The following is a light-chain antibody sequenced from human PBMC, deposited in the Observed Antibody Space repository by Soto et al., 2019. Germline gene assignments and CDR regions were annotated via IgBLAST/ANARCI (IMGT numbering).Light chain of an antibody. V-gene: IGKV2-28*01. CDR3: MQALQTPPSWT. Sequence: IVMTQSPLSLPVTPGEPASISCRSSQSLLHSNGYNYLDWYLQKPGQSPQLLIYLGSNRASGVPDRFSGSGSGTDFTLKISRVEAEDVGVYYCMQALQTPPSWTFGQGTKVEIK. CDR1: QSLLHSNGYNY. CDR2: LGS. J-gene: IGKJ1*01.